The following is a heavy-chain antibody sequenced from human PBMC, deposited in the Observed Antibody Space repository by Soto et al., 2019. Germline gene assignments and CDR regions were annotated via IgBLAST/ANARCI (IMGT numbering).Heavy chain of an antibody. V-gene: IGHV4-34*01. CDR3: ARFRSIAAWGVRNHGMDV. CDR1: CGSFSGYY. CDR2: INHSGST. D-gene: IGHD6-6*01. J-gene: IGHJ6*02. Sequence: SETLSLTCAVYCGSFSGYYWSWIRQPPGKGLEWIGEINHSGSTNYNPSLKSRVTISVDTSKNQFSLKLSSVTAADTAVYYCARFRSIAAWGVRNHGMDVWGQGTTVTVSS.